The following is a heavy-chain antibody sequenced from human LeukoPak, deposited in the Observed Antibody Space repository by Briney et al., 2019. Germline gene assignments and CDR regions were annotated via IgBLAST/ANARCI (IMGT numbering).Heavy chain of an antibody. CDR3: ARFLGYSGSLDY. CDR2: ISGSSSYI. V-gene: IGHV3-21*01. D-gene: IGHD1-26*01. Sequence: GSLRLSCAASGFTFSSYSMNWVRQAPGRGLEWVSSISGSSSYIYYADSVKGRFTISRDNAKNSLYLQMNSLRAEDTAVYYCARFLGYSGSLDYWGQGTLVTVSS. CDR1: GFTFSSYS. J-gene: IGHJ4*02.